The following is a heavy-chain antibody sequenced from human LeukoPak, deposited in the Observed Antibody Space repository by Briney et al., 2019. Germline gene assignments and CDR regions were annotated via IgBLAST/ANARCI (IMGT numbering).Heavy chain of an antibody. V-gene: IGHV3-7*01. D-gene: IGHD5-12*01. J-gene: IGHJ3*02. CDR1: GFTFSRCW. CDR3: ASSGYDPTDAFDI. CDR2: RNEDGNRK. Sequence: PGGSLRLSCTASGFTFSRCWMSWVRQAAGKGLEWVANRNEDGNRKYYVDSGKGRFTISRDNAENSLYLQMNSLIAEDTAVYYRASSGYDPTDAFDIWGQGTMVTVSS.